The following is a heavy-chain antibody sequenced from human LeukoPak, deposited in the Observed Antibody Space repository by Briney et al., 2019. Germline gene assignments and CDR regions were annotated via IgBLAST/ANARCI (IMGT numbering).Heavy chain of an antibody. CDR3: ARGTTVTAGDY. D-gene: IGHD4-17*01. J-gene: IGHJ4*02. CDR2: ISSGYTYI. V-gene: IGHV3-21*01. Sequence: GGSLRLSCAASGFTFSSYSMNWVRQAPGKGLEWVSSISSGYTYIYYADSVKGRFTISRDNAKNSLYLQMNSLRAEDTAVYYCARGTTVTAGDYWGQGTLVTDSS. CDR1: GFTFSSYS.